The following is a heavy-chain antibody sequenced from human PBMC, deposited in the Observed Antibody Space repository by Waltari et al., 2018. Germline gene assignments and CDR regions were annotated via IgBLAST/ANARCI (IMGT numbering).Heavy chain of an antibody. CDR2: TNAYNGLT. CDR3: ARTYYYDSRDFDY. D-gene: IGHD3-22*01. V-gene: IGHV1-18*04. J-gene: IGHJ4*02. Sequence: QVQLVQSGGEVKTPGASVKVSCKASGYTFAYYGISWVRQAPGQGLEWLGWTNAYNGLTKYAQTVQDRATMTTDASASTAYMELRSLRSDDTAMYYCARTYYYDSRDFDYWGQGSLVTVSS. CDR1: GYTFAYYG.